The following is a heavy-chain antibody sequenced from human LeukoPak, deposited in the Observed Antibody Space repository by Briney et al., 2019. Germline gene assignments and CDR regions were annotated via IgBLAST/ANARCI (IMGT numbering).Heavy chain of an antibody. J-gene: IGHJ5*02. V-gene: IGHV4-4*07. CDR3: ARDREYCSGGSCYDWFDP. Sequence: SETLSLTCTVSGGSISSYYWSWIRQPAGKGLEWIGRIYTSGSTNYNPSLKSRVTMSVDTSKNQFSLKLSSVTAADTAVYYCARDREYCSGGSCYDWFDPWGQGTLVTVSS. CDR2: IYTSGST. D-gene: IGHD2-15*01. CDR1: GGSISSYY.